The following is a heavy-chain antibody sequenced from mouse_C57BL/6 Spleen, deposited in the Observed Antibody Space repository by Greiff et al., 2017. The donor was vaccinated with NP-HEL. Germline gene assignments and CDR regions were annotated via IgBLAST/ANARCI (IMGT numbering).Heavy chain of an antibody. CDR3: ARDRLRDRGGYY. D-gene: IGHD2-4*01. CDR1: GISITTGNYR. CDR2: IYYSGTI. J-gene: IGHJ2*01. Sequence: DVKLQESGPGLVKPSQTVFLTCTVTGISITTGNYRWSWIRQFPGNKLEWIGYIYYSGTITYNPSLTSRTTITRDTPKNQFFLEMNSLTAEDTATYYCARDRLRDRGGYYWGQGTTLTVSS. V-gene: IGHV3-5*01.